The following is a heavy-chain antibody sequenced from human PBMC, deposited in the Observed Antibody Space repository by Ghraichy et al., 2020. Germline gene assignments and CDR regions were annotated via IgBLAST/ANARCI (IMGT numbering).Heavy chain of an antibody. CDR1: RDHFTTSV. CDR3: ASFLNSGYDL. D-gene: IGHD5-12*01. CDR2: INPNSGGT. V-gene: IGHV1-2*02. Sequence: ASVKVSCKTCRDHFTTSVMRLLREARRQGIERMGWINPNSGGTNYAQKFQGRVTMTRDTSISTAYMELSRLRSDDTAVYYCASFLNSGYDLWGQGTLVTV. J-gene: IGHJ4*02.